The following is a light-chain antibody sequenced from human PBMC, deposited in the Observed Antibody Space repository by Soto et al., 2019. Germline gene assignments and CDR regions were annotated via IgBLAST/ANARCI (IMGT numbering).Light chain of an antibody. CDR1: SGHSAYT. CDR3: ETWDSNSVV. J-gene: IGLJ2*01. CDR2: LEGSGNY. V-gene: IGLV4-60*03. Sequence: QAVVTQSSSASASLGSSVKLTCTLSSGHSAYTIAWHQQQPGKAPRYLMKLEGSGNYNKGSGVPGRFSGSNSGADRYLTISNLQSEDEADYYCETWDSNSVVFGGGTKVTVL.